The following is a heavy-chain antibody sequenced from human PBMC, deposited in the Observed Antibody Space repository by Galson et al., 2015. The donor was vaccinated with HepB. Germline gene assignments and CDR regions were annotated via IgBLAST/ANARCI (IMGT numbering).Heavy chain of an antibody. CDR3: ARDANPTTDAWYYFDY. J-gene: IGHJ4*02. V-gene: IGHV3-48*02. Sequence: SLRLSCAASGFTFSSHSMNWVRQAPGKGLEWIAYISSSGNNIYYADSVKGRFSISRDNANNALYLQMDSLGDDDTAVYYCARDANPTTDAWYYFDYWGQGPWSPSPQ. D-gene: IGHD1-1*01. CDR2: ISSSGNNI. CDR1: GFTFSSHS.